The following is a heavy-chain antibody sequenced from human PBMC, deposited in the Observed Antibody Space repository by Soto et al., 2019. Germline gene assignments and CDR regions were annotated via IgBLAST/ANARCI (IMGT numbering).Heavy chain of an antibody. CDR1: GYSFRNYA. J-gene: IGHJ4*02. Sequence: EVQLLESGGDLVHPGGSLRLSCAASGYSFRNYALSWLRQAPGNGLEWVSSISESGVVTEYADSVKGRFTISRDNSKNTLYLQMNRLRADDTAVYFCAKESSANTYYCFDYWGQGTLVTVSS. V-gene: IGHV3-23*01. CDR2: ISESGVVT. D-gene: IGHD6-19*01. CDR3: AKESSANTYYCFDY.